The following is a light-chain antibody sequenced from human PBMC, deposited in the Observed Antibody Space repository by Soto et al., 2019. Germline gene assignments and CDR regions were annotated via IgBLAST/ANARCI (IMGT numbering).Light chain of an antibody. CDR1: QSVSSSY. J-gene: IGKJ1*01. CDR3: QQYNNWPWT. CDR2: GAS. V-gene: IGKV3-15*01. Sequence: EIVLTQSPGTLSLSPVERATLSCRASQSVSSSYLAWYQKKPGQAPRLLIYGASTRATGVPARFSGSGSGTEFTLTISSLQSEDFAVYYCQQYNNWPWTFGQGTKVDIK.